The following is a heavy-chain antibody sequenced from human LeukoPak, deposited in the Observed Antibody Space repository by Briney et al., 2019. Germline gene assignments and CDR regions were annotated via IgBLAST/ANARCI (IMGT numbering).Heavy chain of an antibody. J-gene: IGHJ6*02. D-gene: IGHD6-6*01. CDR3: AKDSSSSNYYYGMDV. CDR1: GFTFSSYE. V-gene: IGHV3-30*18. Sequence: GGSLRLSCAASGFTFSSYEMNWVRQAPGKGLEWVAVISDDGSNKYYVDSVKGRVTISRDNSKNTLFLQMNSLRAEDTAVYYCAKDSSSSNYYYGMDVWGQGTPVTVSS. CDR2: ISDDGSNK.